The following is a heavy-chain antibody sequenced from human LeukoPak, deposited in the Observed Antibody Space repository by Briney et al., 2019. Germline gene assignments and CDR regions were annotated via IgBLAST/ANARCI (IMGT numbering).Heavy chain of an antibody. J-gene: IGHJ6*02. CDR1: GYTFTSYD. CDR2: ISAYNGNT. D-gene: IGHD1-1*01. V-gene: IGHV1-18*01. Sequence: ASVKVSCKASGYTFTSYDISWVRQAPGQGLEWMGWISAYNGNTNYAQKLQGRVTMTTDTSTSTAYMELRSLRSDDTAVYYCAREGTTGGYYYYGMDVWGQGTTVTVSS. CDR3: AREGTTGGYYYYGMDV.